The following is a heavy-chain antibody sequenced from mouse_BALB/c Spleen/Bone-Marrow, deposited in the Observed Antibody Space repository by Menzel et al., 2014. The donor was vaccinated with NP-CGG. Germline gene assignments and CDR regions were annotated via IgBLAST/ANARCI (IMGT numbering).Heavy chain of an antibody. D-gene: IGHD1-1*01. CDR3: ARYDYGWYFYV. Sequence: EVHLVESGAELVKPGASVKLSCTASGFNIKDTYMHWVKQRPEQGLKWIGRIDPANGNTKYDPKFQGKATITADTSSNTAYLQLSSLTSEDTAVYYCARYDYGWYFYVWGAGTTVTVSS. CDR1: GFNIKDTY. V-gene: IGHV14-3*02. J-gene: IGHJ1*01. CDR2: IDPANGNT.